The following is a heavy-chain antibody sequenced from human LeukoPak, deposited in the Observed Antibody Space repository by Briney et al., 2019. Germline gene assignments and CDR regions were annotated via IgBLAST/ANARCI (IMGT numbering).Heavy chain of an antibody. CDR1: GYTFTDYY. J-gene: IGHJ4*02. CDR2: INPNSGGT. D-gene: IGHD1-7*01. V-gene: IGHV1-2*02. Sequence: GASVQVSCKASGYTFTDYYMHWVRQAPGQGLGWMGWINPNSGGTNYAQKFQGRVTMTRDTSISTAYMELSRLRSDDTAVYYCARDDWNYLYWGQGTLVTVSS. CDR3: ARDDWNYLY.